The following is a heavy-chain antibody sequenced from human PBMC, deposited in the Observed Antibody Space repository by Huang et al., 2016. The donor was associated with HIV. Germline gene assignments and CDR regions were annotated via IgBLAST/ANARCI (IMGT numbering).Heavy chain of an antibody. V-gene: IGHV4-59*11. Sequence: QVQLQESGPGLVRPSETLSLTCTVSGDSISSHYWSWIRQPPGKGLEWIGTIYDSGSTNLNPSLKSRVTTSVDTSNNQFSLKLDSVTAADTAIYYCAIFGITRLDYWGQGTLVTVSS. CDR3: AIFGITRLDY. CDR1: GDSISSHY. D-gene: IGHD1-20*01. CDR2: IYDSGST. J-gene: IGHJ4*02.